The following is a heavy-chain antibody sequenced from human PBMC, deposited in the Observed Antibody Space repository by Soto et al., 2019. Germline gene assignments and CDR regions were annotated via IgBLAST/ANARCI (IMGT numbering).Heavy chain of an antibody. CDR2: INHSGST. D-gene: IGHD2-8*02. CDR3: ASDKSTGLFDY. J-gene: IGHJ4*02. CDR1: GGCFSRYS. Sequence: SETLSLTCAVGGGCFSRYSWTWFSQPPGTGLEWIGEINHSGSTNYNPSLKSRVTISVDTSKNQFSLKLTSVTAADTAVYYCASDKSTGLFDYWGQGTLVTVSS. V-gene: IGHV4-34*01.